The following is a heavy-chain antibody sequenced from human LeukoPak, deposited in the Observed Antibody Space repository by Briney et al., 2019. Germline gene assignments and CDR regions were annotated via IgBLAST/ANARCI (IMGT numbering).Heavy chain of an antibody. J-gene: IGHJ4*02. D-gene: IGHD3-16*01. V-gene: IGHV3-73*01. CDR2: IRNKGYSHAT. Sequence: GGSLKLSCAASGFNFSGSAMHWVRQASGKGLEWVGRIRNKGYSHATTYGASVKGRFSNSRDDSNNMTYLQMNSLKTEDTAVYYWTTLNFRWGIERPYYWGQGTLVIVSS. CDR3: TTLNFRWGIERPYY. CDR1: GFNFSGSA.